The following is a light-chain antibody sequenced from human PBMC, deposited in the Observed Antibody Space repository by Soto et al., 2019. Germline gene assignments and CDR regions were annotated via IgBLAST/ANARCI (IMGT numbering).Light chain of an antibody. J-gene: IGLJ3*02. Sequence: QPVLTQPPSASGTPGQRVTISCSGSSSNIGSNYVYWYQQLPGTAPKLLIYRNNQRPSGVPDRFSGSKSGTSASLAISGLRSEDEADYYCAAWDDSLSVWVFGGGTQLTVL. V-gene: IGLV1-47*01. CDR1: SSNIGSNY. CDR3: AAWDDSLSVWV. CDR2: RNN.